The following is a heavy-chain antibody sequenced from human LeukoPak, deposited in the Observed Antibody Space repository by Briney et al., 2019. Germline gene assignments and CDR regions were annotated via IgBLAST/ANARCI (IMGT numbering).Heavy chain of an antibody. CDR3: ARDGPAQMVDFDY. V-gene: IGHV1-2*02. Sequence: ASVKVSCKASGYTFTGNGRSLDRLGQGPGQELKCVGWIHPNNGATLYAQKFQGRVAMTTDTSISTAYMELSRLRPDDTAMYYCARDGPAQMVDFDYWGQGTLVTVSS. CDR1: GYTFTGNG. J-gene: IGHJ4*02. D-gene: IGHD3-10*01. CDR2: IHPNNGAT.